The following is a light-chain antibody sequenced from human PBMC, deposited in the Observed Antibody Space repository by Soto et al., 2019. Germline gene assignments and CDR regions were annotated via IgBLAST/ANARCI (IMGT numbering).Light chain of an antibody. CDR1: NSDVGAFNY. J-gene: IGLJ1*01. CDR2: DAS. CDR3: ASSTTSSTHV. Sequence: QSVLTQPSSVSGSPAQSIAISCPGTNSDVGAFNYVPWYQQHPRKPPKFTIFDASSRPSGLSDRYSGPKCGNTASLTISGLQTEDEADSYCASSTTSSTHVYATGTKVTVL. V-gene: IGLV2-14*03.